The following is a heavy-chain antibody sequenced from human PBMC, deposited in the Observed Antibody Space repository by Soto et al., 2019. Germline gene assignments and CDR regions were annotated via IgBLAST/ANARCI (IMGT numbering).Heavy chain of an antibody. V-gene: IGHV3-33*01. Sequence: GGSLRLSCAASGFTFSSYGMHWVRQAPGKGLEWVAVIWYDGSNKYYADSVKGRFTISRDNSKNTLYLQMNSLRAEDTAVYYCARGIVTGVLEWLLQRADAFDIWGQGTMVTVSS. CDR1: GFTFSSYG. CDR2: IWYDGSNK. J-gene: IGHJ3*02. D-gene: IGHD3-3*01. CDR3: ARGIVTGVLEWLLQRADAFDI.